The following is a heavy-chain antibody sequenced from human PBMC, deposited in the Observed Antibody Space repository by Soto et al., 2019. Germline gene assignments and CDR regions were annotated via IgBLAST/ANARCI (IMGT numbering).Heavy chain of an antibody. V-gene: IGHV4-30-4*01. CDR1: GGSINSGDYY. Sequence: KASETLSLTCTVSGGSINSGDYYWTWVRQPPGKGLEWIGNIFHSGSTYYTPSLQSRVTISLDTSKNHFSLKLSSVTPADTAVYYCARDRYYGSGTYYNFYSCMDVWGQGTTVTVSS. D-gene: IGHD3-10*01. CDR2: IFHSGST. CDR3: ARDRYYGSGTYYNFYSCMDV. J-gene: IGHJ6*02.